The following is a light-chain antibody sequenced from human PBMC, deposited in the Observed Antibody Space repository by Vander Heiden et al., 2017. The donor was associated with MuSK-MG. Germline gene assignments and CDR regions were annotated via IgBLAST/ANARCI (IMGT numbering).Light chain of an antibody. CDR2: DAS. V-gene: IGKV3-20*01. CDR1: QSVSSTY. Sequence: EIVLTQSPGTLSLSPGERATLSCRASQSVSSTYLAWYQQKVGQAPRLLIYDASSRATGIPDRFSGSGSGTDCTLTISRLEPEDLAVDYCQQYGASPYTFGQGTKREIK. CDR3: QQYGASPYT. J-gene: IGKJ2*01.